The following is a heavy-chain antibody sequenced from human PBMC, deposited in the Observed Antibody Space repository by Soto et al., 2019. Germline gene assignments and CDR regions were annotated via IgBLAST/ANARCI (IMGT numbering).Heavy chain of an antibody. Sequence: SETLSLTCAVYGGSFSGYYWSWIRQPPGKGLEWIGEINHSGSTNYNPSLKSRVTISVDTSKNQFSLKLSSVTAADTAVYYCARAGGRLSGYDGVVGGWFDPWGQGTLVTVSS. CDR2: INHSGST. CDR3: ARAGGRLSGYDGVVGGWFDP. CDR1: GGSFSGYY. J-gene: IGHJ5*02. D-gene: IGHD5-12*01. V-gene: IGHV4-34*01.